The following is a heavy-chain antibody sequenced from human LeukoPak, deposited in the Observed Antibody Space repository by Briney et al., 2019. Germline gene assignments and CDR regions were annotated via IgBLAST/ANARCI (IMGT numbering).Heavy chain of an antibody. V-gene: IGHV4-34*01. CDR3: ARTASRLHNFDI. CDR2: INHSGST. CDR1: GGSFSGYY. D-gene: IGHD5/OR15-5a*01. Sequence: PSETLSLTCAVYGGSFSGYYWSWIRQPPGKGLEWIGEINHSGSTNYNPSLKSRVTISVDTSKNQFSLKLSSVTAADTAVYYCARTASRLHNFDIWGQGTMVTVSS. J-gene: IGHJ3*02.